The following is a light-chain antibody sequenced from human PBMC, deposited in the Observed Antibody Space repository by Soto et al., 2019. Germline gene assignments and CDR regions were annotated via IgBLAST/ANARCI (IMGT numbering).Light chain of an antibody. CDR1: QSLLQSDGNTY. Sequence: DIVMTQSPFSLPVTPGQPASISCKSSQSLLQSDGNTYLDWYLQKPGRSPQLLIYLASSRAFGVPDRFSGSGSLTDFKLNISRVAAEDVGVYYCMQSLQSPCTFGLGTKLEIK. CDR2: LAS. CDR3: MQSLQSPCT. J-gene: IGKJ2*02. V-gene: IGKV2-28*01.